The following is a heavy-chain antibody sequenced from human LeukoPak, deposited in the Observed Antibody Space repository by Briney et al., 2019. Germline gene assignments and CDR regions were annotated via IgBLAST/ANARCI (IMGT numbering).Heavy chain of an antibody. V-gene: IGHV4-61*02. Sequence: SQTLSLTCTVSGGSISSGSYYWSWIRQPAGKGLEWIGRIYTSGTTNYNPSLKSRVTISIDTSKNQFSLKLSSVTAADTAVYYCARGLWFGDENPPYFDYWGQGTLVTVSS. J-gene: IGHJ4*02. CDR1: GGSISSGSYY. CDR3: ARGLWFGDENPPYFDY. CDR2: IYTSGTT. D-gene: IGHD3-10*01.